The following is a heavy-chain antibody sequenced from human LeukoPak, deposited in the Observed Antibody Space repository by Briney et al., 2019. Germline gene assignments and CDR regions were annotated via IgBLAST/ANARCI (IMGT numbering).Heavy chain of an antibody. CDR3: ASYYCSSGGCYFDT. J-gene: IGHJ4*02. Sequence: PGGSLRLSCAVSGFTAGYNYMSWVRQAPGKGLEWVSVIYRGDTYYADSVKGRFTISRDDSKNTVFLQMNRLRADDTAVYFCASYYCSSGGCYFDTWGQGTLVAVSS. V-gene: IGHV3-53*01. CDR1: GFTAGYNY. CDR2: IYRGDT. D-gene: IGHD2-15*01.